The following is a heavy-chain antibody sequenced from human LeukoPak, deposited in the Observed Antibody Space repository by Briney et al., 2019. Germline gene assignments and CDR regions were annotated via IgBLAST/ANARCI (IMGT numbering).Heavy chain of an antibody. J-gene: IGHJ3*02. CDR1: GFTFSSYA. V-gene: IGHV3-64*01. Sequence: GGSLRLSCAASGFTFSSYAMHWVRQAPGKGLEYVSALSSNGGSTYYANSVKGRFTISRDNSKNTLYLQMGSLRAEDTAVYYCARDTDDFQGLDIWGQGTRVTVSS. D-gene: IGHD3-3*01. CDR3: ARDTDDFQGLDI. CDR2: LSSNGGST.